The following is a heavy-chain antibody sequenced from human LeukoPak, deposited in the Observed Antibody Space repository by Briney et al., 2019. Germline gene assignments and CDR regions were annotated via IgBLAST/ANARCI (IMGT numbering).Heavy chain of an antibody. CDR1: GGSISSSSYY. Sequence: SETLSLTCTVSGGSISSSSYYWGWIRQPPGKGLEWIGSIYYSGSTYYNPSLKSRVTISVDTSKNQFSLKLSSVTAADTAVYYCARVQEYSSSWYFDYWGQGTLVTVSS. CDR3: ARVQEYSSSWYFDY. D-gene: IGHD6-13*01. J-gene: IGHJ4*02. CDR2: IYYSGST. V-gene: IGHV4-39*01.